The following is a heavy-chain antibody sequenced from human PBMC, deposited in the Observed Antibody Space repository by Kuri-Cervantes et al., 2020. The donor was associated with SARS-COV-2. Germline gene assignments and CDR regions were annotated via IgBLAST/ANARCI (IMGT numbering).Heavy chain of an antibody. Sequence: GESLKISCAVSGFTFTSHAMHWVRQAPGKGLEWVALISYDGSNKFYADSVEGRFTISRDNSKNTLYLQMNSLRAEDTAVYYCAKDQHGIVVVVAAIDYWGQGTLVIVSS. J-gene: IGHJ4*02. CDR2: ISYDGSNK. V-gene: IGHV3-30*18. CDR1: GFTFTSHA. D-gene: IGHD2-15*01. CDR3: AKDQHGIVVVVAAIDY.